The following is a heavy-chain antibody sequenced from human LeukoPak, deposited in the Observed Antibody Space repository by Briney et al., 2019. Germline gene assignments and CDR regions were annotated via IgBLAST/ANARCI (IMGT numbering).Heavy chain of an antibody. CDR2: IWYDGSNK. D-gene: IGHD1-7*01. CDR1: GFTFSRYA. Sequence: GGSLRLSCAASGFTFSRYAMHWVRQAPGKGLEWVAVIWYDGSNKYYADSVKGRFTISRDNSKNTLYLQMNSLRAEDTAVYYCARDQGITGTTTGFYYYYGMDVWGQGTTVTVSS. V-gene: IGHV3-33*08. J-gene: IGHJ6*02. CDR3: ARDQGITGTTTGFYYYYGMDV.